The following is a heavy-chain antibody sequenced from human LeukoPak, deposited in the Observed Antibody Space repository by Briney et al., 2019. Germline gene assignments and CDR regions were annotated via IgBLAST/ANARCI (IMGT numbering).Heavy chain of an antibody. D-gene: IGHD2-15*01. V-gene: IGHV1-69*04. CDR1: GGTFSSYA. J-gene: IGHJ4*02. CDR2: IIPIFGIA. Sequence: SVKVSCKASGGTFSSYAISWVRQAPGQGLEWMGRIIPIFGIANYPQKSQGRVTITAAKSTSTAYMELSSLRSEDTAVYYGAVSTGYCSGGSCPLNFDYWGQGTLVTVSS. CDR3: AVSTGYCSGGSCPLNFDY.